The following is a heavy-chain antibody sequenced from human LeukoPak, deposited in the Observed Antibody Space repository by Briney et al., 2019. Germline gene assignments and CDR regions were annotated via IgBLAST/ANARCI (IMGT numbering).Heavy chain of an antibody. J-gene: IGHJ4*02. CDR3: ARFKRGYSYGCDY. Sequence: LSLTCAVYGGSFSGYYWSWIRQAPGKGLEWVSYISSSGSTIYYADSVKGRFTISRDNAKNSLYLQMNSLRAEDTAVYYCARFKRGYSYGCDYWGQGTLVTVSS. D-gene: IGHD5-18*01. V-gene: IGHV3-11*04. CDR2: ISSSGSTI. CDR1: GGSFSGYY.